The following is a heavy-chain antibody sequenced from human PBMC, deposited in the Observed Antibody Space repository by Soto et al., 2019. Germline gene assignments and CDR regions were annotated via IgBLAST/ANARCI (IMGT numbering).Heavy chain of an antibody. D-gene: IGHD1-26*01. Sequence: QMHLVESGGGVVQPGRSLRLSCAASGFTFGAYTMHWVRQAPGKGLEWVAAISYDGNSERYTDSVKGRFAVSRDNPKSAMYLQMNSLRPDGTAVYYCARDGYGGRSDGFDVWGQGTKVTVSS. CDR1: GFTFGAYT. CDR3: ARDGYGGRSDGFDV. J-gene: IGHJ3*01. V-gene: IGHV3-30*09. CDR2: ISYDGNSE.